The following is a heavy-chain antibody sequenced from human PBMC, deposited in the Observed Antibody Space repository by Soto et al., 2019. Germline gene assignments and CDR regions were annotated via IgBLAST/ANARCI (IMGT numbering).Heavy chain of an antibody. CDR1: GGSFSGYY. J-gene: IGHJ5*02. CDR3: ARCGIMITFGGVIVVKGNWFDP. CDR2: INHSGST. Sequence: SETLSLTCAVYGGSFSGYYCSWIRQPPGKGLEWIGEINHSGSTNYNPSLKSRVTISVDTSKNQFSLKLSSVTAADTAVYYCARCGIMITFGGVIVVKGNWFDPWGQGTLVTVSS. D-gene: IGHD3-16*02. V-gene: IGHV4-34*01.